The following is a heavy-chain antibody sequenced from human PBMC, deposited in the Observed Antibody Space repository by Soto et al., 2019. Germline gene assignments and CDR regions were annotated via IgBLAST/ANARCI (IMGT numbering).Heavy chain of an antibody. CDR3: ARKITIFGVVNGVDY. Sequence: SETLSLTCAVYGGSFSGYYWSWIRQPPGKGLEWIGEINHSGSTNYNPSLKSRVTISVDTSKNQFSMKLSSVTAADTAVYYCARKITIFGVVNGVDYWGQGTLVTVSS. CDR1: GGSFSGYY. CDR2: INHSGST. J-gene: IGHJ4*02. D-gene: IGHD3-3*01. V-gene: IGHV4-34*01.